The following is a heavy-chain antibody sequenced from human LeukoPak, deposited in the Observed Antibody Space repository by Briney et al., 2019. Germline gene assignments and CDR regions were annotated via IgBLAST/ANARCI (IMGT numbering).Heavy chain of an antibody. D-gene: IGHD2-2*01. V-gene: IGHV4-61*02. J-gene: IGHJ4*02. CDR3: ARIVVVPADGDPTYFDY. Sequence: SQTLSLTCTVSGGSISSGSYYWSWIRQPAGKGLEWIGRIYTSGSTNYNPSLKSRVTISVDTSKNLFSLKLSSVTAADTAVYYCARIVVVPADGDPTYFDYWGQGTLVTVSS. CDR2: IYTSGST. CDR1: GGSISSGSYY.